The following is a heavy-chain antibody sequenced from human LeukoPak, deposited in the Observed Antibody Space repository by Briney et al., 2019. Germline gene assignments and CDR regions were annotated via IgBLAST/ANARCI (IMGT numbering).Heavy chain of an antibody. CDR3: ARRYCSSTSCNPYFFDY. Sequence: GESLKISCKGSGYTFTNYYIGWVRQTPGKGLEWMGIISPGDSDARYSPSFQGQVTISAHKPISTAYLRWSSLKASDTAMYYCARRYCSSTSCNPYFFDYWGQGTLVTVSS. V-gene: IGHV5-51*01. J-gene: IGHJ4*02. D-gene: IGHD2-2*01. CDR1: GYTFTNYY. CDR2: ISPGDSDA.